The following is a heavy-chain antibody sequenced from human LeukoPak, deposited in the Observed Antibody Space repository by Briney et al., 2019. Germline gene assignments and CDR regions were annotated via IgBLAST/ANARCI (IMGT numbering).Heavy chain of an antibody. Sequence: GASVKVSCKASGGTFSSYAISWVRQAPGQGLEWMGGIIPIFGTANYAQKFQGRVTITADKSTSTAYMELSSLRSEDTAVYYCARSSRIQLWLLDKNYYYYMDVWGKGTTVTVSS. J-gene: IGHJ6*03. CDR2: IIPIFGTA. V-gene: IGHV1-69*06. CDR3: ARSSRIQLWLLDKNYYYYMDV. CDR1: GGTFSSYA. D-gene: IGHD5-18*01.